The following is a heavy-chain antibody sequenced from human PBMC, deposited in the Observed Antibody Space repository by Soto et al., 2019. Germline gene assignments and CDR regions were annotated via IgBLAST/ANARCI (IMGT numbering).Heavy chain of an antibody. D-gene: IGHD6-19*01. V-gene: IGHV4-34*01. CDR1: GGSFSGYY. Sequence: QVQLPQWGAVLLRPSEPLYLTCAVYGGSFSGYYWSWIRQPPGKGLQWIGKINHIGTTNYNPSLKSRVTISVDTSKNQFSRKLSSVTAADTAVYYCARFDSSGWYFDYWGQGNLVIVSS. CDR2: INHIGTT. J-gene: IGHJ4*02. CDR3: ARFDSSGWYFDY.